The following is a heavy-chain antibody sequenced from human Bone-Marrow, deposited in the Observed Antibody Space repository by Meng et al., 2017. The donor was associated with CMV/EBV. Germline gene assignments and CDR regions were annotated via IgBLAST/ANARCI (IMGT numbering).Heavy chain of an antibody. D-gene: IGHD4-23*01. CDR3: ARPNSADYGGNSD. CDR1: GGTFSSYA. V-gene: IGHV1-69*05. CDR2: IIPIFGTA. J-gene: IGHJ4*02. Sequence: SVKVSCKASGGTFSSYAISWVRQAPGQGLEWMGGIIPIFGTANYAQKFQGRVTITTDESTSTAYMELSSLRSEDTAVYYCARPNSADYGGNSDWGQGTLVTGYS.